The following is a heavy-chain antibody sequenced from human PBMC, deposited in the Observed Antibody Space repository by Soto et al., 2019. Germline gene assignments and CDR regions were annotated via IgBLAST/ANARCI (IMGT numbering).Heavy chain of an antibody. J-gene: IGHJ5*02. V-gene: IGHV4-59*01. D-gene: IGHD2-8*01. CDR2: AYYSGDT. CDR3: ARDRSTYGGGGTGEVKENWFDP. Sequence: SETLSLTCSVSGASISRYYWSWIRQSPGKGLEWIGYAYYSGDTGYNPSLKSRVTMAIDTSKSQVSLKLTSVTAADTAVYYCARDRSTYGGGGTGEVKENWFDPWGQGALVTVSS. CDR1: GASISRYY.